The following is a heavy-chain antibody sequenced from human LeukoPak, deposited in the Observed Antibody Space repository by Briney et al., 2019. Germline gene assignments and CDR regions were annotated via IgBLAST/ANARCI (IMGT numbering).Heavy chain of an antibody. D-gene: IGHD1-26*01. CDR3: AKYGPQDSGSSHFDY. J-gene: IGHJ4*02. CDR1: GFTFSSYA. V-gene: IGHV3-23*01. CDR2: IRDSGSST. Sequence: GGALRLSCAASGFTFSSYAMSWVRQAPGEGLEWVSAIRDSGSSTHYADSVKGRFTTSRDNSKNTLFLQMNSLRAEDTAIYYCAKYGPQDSGSSHFDYWGQGALVTVSS.